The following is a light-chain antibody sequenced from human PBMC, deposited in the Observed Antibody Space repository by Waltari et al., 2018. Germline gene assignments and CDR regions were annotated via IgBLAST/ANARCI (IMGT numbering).Light chain of an antibody. CDR2: GAS. CDR3: QQYGSSIMYT. CDR1: QSLTKRD. V-gene: IGKV3-20*01. J-gene: IGKJ2*01. Sequence: VLTQSPGTLSLSPGASATLSCRASQSLTKRDLAWYQQKPGQAPSLVIYGASSRAAGIPDRFSGSGSGTDFTLTISRLEPEDFAVYYCQQYGSSIMYTFGQGTKLEIK.